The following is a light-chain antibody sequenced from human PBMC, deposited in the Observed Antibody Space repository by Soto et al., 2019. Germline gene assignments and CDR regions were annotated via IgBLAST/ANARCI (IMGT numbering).Light chain of an antibody. CDR2: AAS. J-gene: IGKJ4*01. CDR3: LQLSNYPLT. Sequence: DIPLTQSPSFLSASVGDRVTITCRASQGISSYLAWYQQKPGKAPKLLIYAASTLHSGVPPRFSGGGSGTEFTLTISSLQPEDFATYYCLQLSNYPLTFGGGTKVEIE. V-gene: IGKV1-9*01. CDR1: QGISSY.